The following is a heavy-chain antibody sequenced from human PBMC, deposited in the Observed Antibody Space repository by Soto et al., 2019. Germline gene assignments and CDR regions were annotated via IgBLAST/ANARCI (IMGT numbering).Heavy chain of an antibody. D-gene: IGHD3-9*01. J-gene: IGHJ5*02. CDR3: AKGRNYDILTGYPSWFDP. CDR2: IYYSGST. CDR1: GGSLSSYY. Sequence: PSETLSLTCTVSGGSLSSYYWSLIRQPPGKGLECIWYIYYSGSTNYNPSLKSRVTISVDTSKNQFYLKLSSVTAADTAVYYCAKGRNYDILTGYPSWFDPWGQGTLVNVSS. V-gene: IGHV4-59*01.